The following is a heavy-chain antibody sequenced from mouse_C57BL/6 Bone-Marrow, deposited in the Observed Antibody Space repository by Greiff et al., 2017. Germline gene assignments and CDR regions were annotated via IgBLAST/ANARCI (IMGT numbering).Heavy chain of an antibody. CDR2: IRLKSDNYAT. J-gene: IGHJ4*01. CDR1: GFTFSNYW. D-gene: IGHD1-1*01. CDR3: TATTVVANYAMDY. Sequence: LQQSGGGLVQPGGSMKLSCVASGFTFSNYWMNWVRQSPEKGLEWVAQIRLKSDNYATHYAESVKGRFTISRDDSKSSVYLQMNNLRAEDTGIYYCTATTVVANYAMDYWGQGTSVTVSS. V-gene: IGHV6-3*01.